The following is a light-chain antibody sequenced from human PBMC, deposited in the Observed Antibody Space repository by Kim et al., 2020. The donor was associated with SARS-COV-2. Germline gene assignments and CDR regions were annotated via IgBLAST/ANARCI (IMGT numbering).Light chain of an antibody. CDR1: TSDIGSKT. CDR3: AAWDDSLNARGV. J-gene: IGLJ3*02. CDR2: SDN. Sequence: QSGSTAGSGSTSDIGSKTVRFYHLYQGAPPTLLIYSDNPRPSGVPDRFSASKSGASASLAISGLQSDDEADYYCAAWDDSLNARGVFGGGTQLTVL. V-gene: IGLV1-44*01.